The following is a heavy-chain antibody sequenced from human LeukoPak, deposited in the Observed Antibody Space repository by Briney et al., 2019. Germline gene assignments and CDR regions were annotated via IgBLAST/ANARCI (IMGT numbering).Heavy chain of an antibody. CDR1: GDSISNSGWS. J-gene: IGHJ5*02. Sequence: PSETLSLTCIVSGDSISNSGWSWGWIRQPPGKGLEWIGTMPYDENVADNEIPSYNPSLKSRVSISADTSKNQLSLKVNSVTAADTASYYCARLTLTGVGGRSWFDAWGQGTLVIVSS. CDR3: ARLTLTGVGGRSWFDA. CDR2: MPYDENVADNEIP. D-gene: IGHD3-3*01. V-gene: IGHV4-39*01.